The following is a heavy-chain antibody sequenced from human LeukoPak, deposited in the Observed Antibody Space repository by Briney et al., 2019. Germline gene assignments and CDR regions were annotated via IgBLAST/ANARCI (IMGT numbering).Heavy chain of an antibody. CDR2: INHSGST. Sequence: SETLSLTCAVYGGSFSVYYWSWIRQPPGKGLEWIGEINHSGSTNYNPSLKSRVTISVDTSKNQFSLKLSSVTAADTAVYYCARADYASSTSSWGQGTLVTVSS. J-gene: IGHJ5*02. D-gene: IGHD2-2*01. CDR3: ARADYASSTSS. V-gene: IGHV4-34*01. CDR1: GGSFSVYY.